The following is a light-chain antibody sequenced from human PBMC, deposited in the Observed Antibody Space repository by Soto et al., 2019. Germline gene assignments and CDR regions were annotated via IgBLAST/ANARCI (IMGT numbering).Light chain of an antibody. CDR1: SSDVGGFTY. CDR2: EVY. J-gene: IGLJ3*02. V-gene: IGLV2-8*01. CDR3: SSYAGSNTWV. Sequence: QSALTQPPSASGSPGQSVTISCTGTSSDVGGFTYVSWYQQHPGKAPKLMIYEVYKRPSGVPDRFSGSKSGNTASLTVSGLQAEDEADYYCSSYAGSNTWVFGGGTKLTVL.